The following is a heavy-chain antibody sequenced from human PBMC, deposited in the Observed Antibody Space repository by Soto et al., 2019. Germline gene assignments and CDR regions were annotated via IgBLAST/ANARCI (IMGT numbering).Heavy chain of an antibody. CDR3: ARDSLYYYDSSGSHYYYGMDV. V-gene: IGHV1-18*01. CDR2: ISAYNGNT. D-gene: IGHD3-22*01. CDR1: GYTFTSYG. J-gene: IGHJ6*02. Sequence: ASVKVSCKASGYTFTSYGISWVRQAPGQGLEWMGWISAYNGNTNYAQELQGRVTMTTDTFTSTAYMELRSLRSDDTAVYYCARDSLYYYDSSGSHYYYGMDVWGQGTTVTVSS.